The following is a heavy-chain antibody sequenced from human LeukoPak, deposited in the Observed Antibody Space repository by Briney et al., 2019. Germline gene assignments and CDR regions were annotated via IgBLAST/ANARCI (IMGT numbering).Heavy chain of an antibody. V-gene: IGHV1-69*13. D-gene: IGHD2-2*01. Sequence: SVKVSCKASGYTFTSYAISWVRQAPGQGLEWMGGIIPIFGTANYAQKFQGRVTITADESTSTAYMELSSLRSEDTAVYYCAAEEGYCSSTSCYRNWFDPWGQGTLVTVSS. J-gene: IGHJ5*02. CDR2: IIPIFGTA. CDR3: AAEEGYCSSTSCYRNWFDP. CDR1: GYTFTSYA.